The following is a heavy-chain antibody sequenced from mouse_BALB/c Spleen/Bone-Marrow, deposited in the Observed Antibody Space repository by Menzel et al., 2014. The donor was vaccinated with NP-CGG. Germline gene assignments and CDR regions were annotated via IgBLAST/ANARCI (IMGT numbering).Heavy chain of an antibody. CDR3: ARLGNDDAMDY. CDR2: INSNGGST. CDR1: GFTFSSYY. J-gene: IGHJ4*01. D-gene: IGHD2-12*01. V-gene: IGHV5-6-2*01. Sequence: EVNLVESGGGLVKLGGSLKLSCAASGFTFSSYYMSWVRQTPEKRLELVAAINSNGGSTYYPDTVKGRFTISRDNAKNTLYLQVSSLKSEDTALYYCARLGNDDAMDYWGQGTSVTVSS.